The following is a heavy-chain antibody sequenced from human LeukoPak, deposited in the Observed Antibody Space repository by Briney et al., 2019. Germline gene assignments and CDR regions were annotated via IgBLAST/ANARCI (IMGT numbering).Heavy chain of an antibody. D-gene: IGHD3-9*01. CDR2: ISYDGSNK. CDR3: ARDRLPNVLRYFDWLLGWFDP. Sequence: SCKASGGTFSSYAMHWVRQAPGKGLEWVAVISYDGSNKYYADSVKGRFTISRDNSKNTLYLQMNSLRAEDTAVYYCARDRLPNVLRYFDWLLGWFDPWGQGTLVTVSS. CDR1: GGTFSSYA. J-gene: IGHJ5*02. V-gene: IGHV3-30*04.